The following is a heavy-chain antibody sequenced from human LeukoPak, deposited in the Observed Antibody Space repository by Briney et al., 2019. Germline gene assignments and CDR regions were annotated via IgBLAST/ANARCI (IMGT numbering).Heavy chain of an antibody. J-gene: IGHJ4*02. D-gene: IGHD5-24*01. Sequence: MSSETLSLTCTVSGGSISTYHWSWIRQSPGRGLEWIGYIHNSGTTNYNPSLKSRVTFSVDTSNNQFSLKLSSVTAADTAVYYCARNGRLQSVDYWGPGTLVTVSS. CDR2: IHNSGTT. CDR1: GGSISTYH. CDR3: ARNGRLQSVDY. V-gene: IGHV4-59*01.